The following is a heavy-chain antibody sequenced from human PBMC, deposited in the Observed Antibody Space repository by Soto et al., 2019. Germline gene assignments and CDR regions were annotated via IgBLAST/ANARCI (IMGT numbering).Heavy chain of an antibody. J-gene: IGHJ4*02. V-gene: IGHV3-30-3*01. CDR2: ISYDGSNK. D-gene: IGHD3-22*01. Sequence: GGSLRLSCAASGFTFSSYAMHWVRQAPGKGLEWVAVISYDGSNKYYADSVKGRFTISRDNSKNTLYLQMNSLRAEDTAVYYCERDYYDSSGYYYFGDVWGQGTLVTVSS. CDR3: ERDYYDSSGYYYFGDV. CDR1: GFTFSSYA.